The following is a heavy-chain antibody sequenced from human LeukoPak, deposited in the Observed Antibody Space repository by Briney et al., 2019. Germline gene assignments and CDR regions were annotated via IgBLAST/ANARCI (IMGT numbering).Heavy chain of an antibody. CDR2: ISYDGSNK. CDR3: AREEWYYFDY. J-gene: IGHJ4*02. D-gene: IGHD3-3*01. V-gene: IGHV3-30-3*01. CDR1: GFTFNTYA. Sequence: GGSLRLSCVASGFTFNTYAIHWVRQAPGKGLEWVAVISYDGSNKYYEDSVKGRFTISRDNSKNTLYLQMNSLRAEDMAVYYCAREEWYYFDYWGQGTLVTVSS.